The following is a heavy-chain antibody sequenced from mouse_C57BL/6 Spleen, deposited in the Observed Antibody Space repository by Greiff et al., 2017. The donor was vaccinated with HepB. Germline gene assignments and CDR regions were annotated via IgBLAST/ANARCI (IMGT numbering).Heavy chain of an antibody. J-gene: IGHJ2*01. Sequence: VQLQQSGPGLVAPSQSLSITCTVSGFSLTSYAISWVRQPPGKGLEWLGVIWTGGGTNYNSALKSRLSISKDNSKSQVFLKMNSLQTDDTARYYCARRPYGSSYEYFDYWGQGTTLTVSS. CDR2: IWTGGGT. CDR1: GFSLTSYA. D-gene: IGHD1-1*01. CDR3: ARRPYGSSYEYFDY. V-gene: IGHV2-9-1*01.